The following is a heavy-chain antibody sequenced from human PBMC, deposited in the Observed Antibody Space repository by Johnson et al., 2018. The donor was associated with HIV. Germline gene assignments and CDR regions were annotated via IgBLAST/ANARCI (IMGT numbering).Heavy chain of an antibody. J-gene: IGHJ3*02. Sequence: QVQLVESGGGVVRPGRSLRLSCAASGFTFSSYGMHWVRQAPGKGLEWVAVISYDGNNTYYADSVKGRFTISRDNSKNTLYLQMNSLRAEDTAVYYCAKVINPSRVNTAMVTVLDAFDIWGQGTMVTVSS. CDR2: ISYDGNNT. V-gene: IGHV3-30*18. CDR3: AKVINPSRVNTAMVTVLDAFDI. D-gene: IGHD5-18*01. CDR1: GFTFSSYG.